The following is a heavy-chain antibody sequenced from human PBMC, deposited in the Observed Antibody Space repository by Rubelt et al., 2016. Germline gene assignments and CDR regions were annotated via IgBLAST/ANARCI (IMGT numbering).Heavy chain of an antibody. D-gene: IGHD1-26*01. Sequence: QLQLQESGPGLVKPSETLSLTCTVSGGSISSSSYYWGWIRQPPGKGLEWIGSIFYSGSTYYNPSLTSRVTISVDTSKNQFSLKLSSVTAADTAVYYCASTNYYYGMDVWGQGTTVTVSS. CDR1: GGSISSSSYY. J-gene: IGHJ6*02. CDR3: ASTNYYYGMDV. V-gene: IGHV4-39*07. CDR2: IFYSGST.